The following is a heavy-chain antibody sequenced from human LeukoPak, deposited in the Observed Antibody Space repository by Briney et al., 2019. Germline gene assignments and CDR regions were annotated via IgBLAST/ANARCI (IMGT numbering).Heavy chain of an antibody. CDR1: SGSISNYY. V-gene: IGHV4-59*01. CDR3: ARVKYDNVWGSYRSYYFAY. CDR2: IYYSGST. Sequence: SETLSLTCTVSSGSISNYYWSWIRQPPGKGLEWIGYIYYSGSTNYNPTLRSRVTISVDTSKNQVSLKLNSVTAADTAVYYCARVKYDNVWGSYRSYYFAYWGQGTLVTVSS. D-gene: IGHD3-16*02. J-gene: IGHJ4*02.